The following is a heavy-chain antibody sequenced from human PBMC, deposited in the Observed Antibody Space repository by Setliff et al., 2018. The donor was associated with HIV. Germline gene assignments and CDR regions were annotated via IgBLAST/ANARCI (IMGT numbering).Heavy chain of an antibody. V-gene: IGHV4-59*11. CDR2: IFYSGGT. J-gene: IGHJ4*02. CDR3: ARDRPYSGYPD. Sequence: SETLSLTCTVSGGSITSHYWSWIRQPPGKGLEWVGYIFYSGGTNYNPSLKSRVTISVDKSKNQFSLKLSSVTAADTAVYYCARDRPYSGYPDWGQGTLVTVSS. D-gene: IGHD5-12*01. CDR1: GGSITSHY.